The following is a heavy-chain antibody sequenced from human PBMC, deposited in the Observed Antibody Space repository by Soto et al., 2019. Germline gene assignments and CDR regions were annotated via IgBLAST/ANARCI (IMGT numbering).Heavy chain of an antibody. V-gene: IGHV1-24*01. D-gene: IGHD3-3*01. Sequence: ASVKVSCKPSGHTLIELSMHWVRQAPGKGLEWMGGFDDEDGETIYAQKFQGRVTMTEDTYTDTAYMQLNSLRSEDTAVYYCATLRSWSGYTYWGQGTLVTVSS. CDR3: ATLRSWSGYTY. CDR2: FDDEDGET. J-gene: IGHJ4*02. CDR1: GHTLIELS.